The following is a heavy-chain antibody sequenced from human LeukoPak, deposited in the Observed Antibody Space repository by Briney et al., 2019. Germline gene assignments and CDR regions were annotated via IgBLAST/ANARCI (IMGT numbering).Heavy chain of an antibody. D-gene: IGHD5-18*01. CDR3: ARWAGSYGHTYYFDY. V-gene: IGHV5-51*01. Sequence: RGESLKISCKGSGYMFSNNWIGWVRQMPGKGLEWMGIIYPGDSDTRYSPSFQGQVTISADKSISTAYLQWSSLKASDTAMYYCARWAGSYGHTYYFDYWGQGTLVTVSS. CDR2: IYPGDSDT. J-gene: IGHJ4*02. CDR1: GYMFSNNW.